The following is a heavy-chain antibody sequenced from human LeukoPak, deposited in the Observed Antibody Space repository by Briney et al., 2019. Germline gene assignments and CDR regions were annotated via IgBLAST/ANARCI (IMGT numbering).Heavy chain of an antibody. CDR1: GFTFSSYG. CDR3: AKDRRTYYCDSSGYSDY. D-gene: IGHD3-22*01. CDR2: ISYDGSNK. J-gene: IGHJ4*02. V-gene: IGHV3-30*18. Sequence: PGGSLRLSCAASGFTFSSYGMHWVRQAPGKGLEWVAVISYDGSNKYYADSVKGRFTISRDNSKNTLYLQMNSLRAEDTAVHYCAKDRRTYYCDSSGYSDYWGQGTLVTVSS.